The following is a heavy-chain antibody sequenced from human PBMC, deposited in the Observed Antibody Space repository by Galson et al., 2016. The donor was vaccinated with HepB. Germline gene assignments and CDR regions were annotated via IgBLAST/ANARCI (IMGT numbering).Heavy chain of an antibody. V-gene: IGHV4-31*03. Sequence: TLSLTCTVSGGSISSNDYYWGWIRQHPGKGLEWIGYIYYSGNTYYNPSLKSRLTISVDMSKNQFSLKLTSVTAADTAVYYCASAPRDDYVVYFDYWGQGTLVTVSS. J-gene: IGHJ4*02. CDR3: ASAPRDDYVVYFDY. CDR1: GGSISSNDYY. D-gene: IGHD4-17*01. CDR2: IYYSGNT.